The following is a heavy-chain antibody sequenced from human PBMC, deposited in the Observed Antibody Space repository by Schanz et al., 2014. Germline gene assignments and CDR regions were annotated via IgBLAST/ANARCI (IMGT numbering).Heavy chain of an antibody. CDR3: AKGMGYCSGGTCYDYYYYGLDV. CDR2: ISYDGRNK. Sequence: QEQLVESGGGLVKPGGSLRLSCAASGFTFSSYSMNWVRQAPGKGLEWVAVISYDGRNKYYADSVKGRFTISRDNSKNTLYLQMNSLSADDTAVFYCAKGMGYCSGGTCYDYYYYGLDVWGQGTTVTVSS. V-gene: IGHV3-30*18. CDR1: GFTFSSYS. D-gene: IGHD2-15*01. J-gene: IGHJ6*02.